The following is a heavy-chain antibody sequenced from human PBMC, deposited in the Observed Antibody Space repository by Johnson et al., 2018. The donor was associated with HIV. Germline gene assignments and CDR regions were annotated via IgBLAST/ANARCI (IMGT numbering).Heavy chain of an antibody. CDR1: GFTFNDYG. CDR2: INWNGANT. CDR3: AREGGGSNEDDAFDI. V-gene: IGHV3-20*04. J-gene: IGHJ3*02. Sequence: VQLVESGGGVLRPGGSLRLSCATSGFTFNDYGMTWVRQVPGKGLEWVSEINWNGANTGYADSVKGRFTISRDTAKKSLYLQMNSLRAEDTALYYCAREGGGSNEDDAFDIWGQGTMVTVSS. D-gene: IGHD1-26*01.